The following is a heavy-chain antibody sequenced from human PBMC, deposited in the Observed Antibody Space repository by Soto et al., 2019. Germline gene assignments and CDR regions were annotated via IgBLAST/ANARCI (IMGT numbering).Heavy chain of an antibody. CDR2: IYYSGST. J-gene: IGHJ4*02. CDR1: GGSISSYY. CDR3: ASSEGRY. D-gene: IGHD3-10*01. V-gene: IGHV4-59*08. Sequence: SEPLSLTCTVSGGSISSYYWSWIRQPPGKGLEWIGYIYYSGSTNYNPSLKSRVTISVDTSKNQFSLKLSSVTAADTAVYYCASSEGRYWGQGTLVTVSS.